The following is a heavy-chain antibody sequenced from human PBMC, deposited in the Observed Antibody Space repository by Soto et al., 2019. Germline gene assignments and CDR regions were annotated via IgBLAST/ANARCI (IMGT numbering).Heavy chain of an antibody. CDR1: GFTFSNAW. Sequence: EVQLVESGGGLVKPGGSLRLSCAASGFTFSNAWMSWVRQAPGKGLERVGRIKSKTDGGTTDYAAPVKGRFTISRDDSKNTLYLQMNSLKTEDTAVYYCTTDAYYYGSGSYYPNTDYWGQGTLVTVSS. CDR3: TTDAYYYGSGSYYPNTDY. J-gene: IGHJ4*02. D-gene: IGHD3-10*01. CDR2: IKSKTDGGTT. V-gene: IGHV3-15*01.